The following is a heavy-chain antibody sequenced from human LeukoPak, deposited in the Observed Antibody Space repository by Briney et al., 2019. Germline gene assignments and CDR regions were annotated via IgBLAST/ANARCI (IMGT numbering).Heavy chain of an antibody. V-gene: IGHV1-69*13. J-gene: IGHJ6*03. CDR1: GGTFSSYA. D-gene: IGHD3-3*01. Sequence: ASVKVSCKASGGTFSSYAISWVRQAPGQGLEWMGGIIPIFGTANYAQKFQGRVTIAADESTSTAYMELSSLRSEDTAVYYCARGRRDFWSGYYTPTTYYYYYMDVWGKGTTVTVSS. CDR2: IIPIFGTA. CDR3: ARGRRDFWSGYYTPTTYYYYYMDV.